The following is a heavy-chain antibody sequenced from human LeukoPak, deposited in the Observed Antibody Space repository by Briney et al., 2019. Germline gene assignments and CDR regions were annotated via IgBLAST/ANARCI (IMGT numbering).Heavy chain of an antibody. CDR2: IWYDGSNK. Sequence: PGRSLRLSCAASGFTFSSYGMHWVRQAPGKGLEWVAVIWYDGSNKYYADSVKGRFTISRDNSKNTLYLQMNSLRAEDTAVYYCARDTILDSSSWFDPWGQGTLVTVSS. CDR1: GFTFSSYG. D-gene: IGHD6-13*01. V-gene: IGHV3-33*01. CDR3: ARDTILDSSSWFDP. J-gene: IGHJ5*02.